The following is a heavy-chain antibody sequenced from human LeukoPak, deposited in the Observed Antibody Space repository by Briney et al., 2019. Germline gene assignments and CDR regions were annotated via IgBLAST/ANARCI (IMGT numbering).Heavy chain of an antibody. CDR2: INHSGST. Sequence: GSLRLSCAASGFTFTSYSMNWVRQPPGKGLEWIGEINHSGSTNYNPSLKSRVTISVDTSKNQFSLKLSSMTAADTAVYYCTRGRGWLQKYYFDYWGQGTLVTVSS. V-gene: IGHV4-34*01. CDR3: TRGRGWLQKYYFDY. CDR1: GFTFTSYS. J-gene: IGHJ4*02. D-gene: IGHD6-19*01.